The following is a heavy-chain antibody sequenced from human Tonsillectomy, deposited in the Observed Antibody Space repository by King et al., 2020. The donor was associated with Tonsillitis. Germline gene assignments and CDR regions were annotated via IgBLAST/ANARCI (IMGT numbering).Heavy chain of an antibody. D-gene: IGHD3-22*01. V-gene: IGHV1-2*02. J-gene: IGHJ4*02. CDR1: EYSFTGYY. CDR2: INPNSGGT. Sequence: VQLVESGAEVKKPGASVKVPCKASEYSFTGYYIHWVRQAPGQGLEWMGWINPNSGGTHYAQKFQGRVTMTRDTSISTAYMELSGLRSGDTAVYYCARVGDSSGYPYYFDYWGQGTLVTVSS. CDR3: ARVGDSSGYPYYFDY.